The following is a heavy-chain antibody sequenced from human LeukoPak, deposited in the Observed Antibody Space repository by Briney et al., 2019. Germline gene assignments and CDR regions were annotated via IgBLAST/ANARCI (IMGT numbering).Heavy chain of an antibody. CDR3: ARAYSSSYWFDP. V-gene: IGHV4-59*08. CDR2: MYYSGST. J-gene: IGHJ5*02. D-gene: IGHD6-6*01. CDR1: GGSISIYY. Sequence: SETLSLTCTVSGGSISIYYWSWIRQPPGRGLECIGYMYYSGSTTYDPALKSRVTISVDTAKNQFPLKRSSVTAADTAVYYCARAYSSSYWFDPWGQGTLGTVSS.